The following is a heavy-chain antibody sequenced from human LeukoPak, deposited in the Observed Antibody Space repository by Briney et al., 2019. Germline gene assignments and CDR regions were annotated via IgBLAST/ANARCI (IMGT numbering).Heavy chain of an antibody. V-gene: IGHV3-23*01. J-gene: IGHJ4*02. CDR2: ISGSGGRT. CDR3: ARRGVVIRVILVGFHKEAYYFDS. Sequence: GGSLRLSCAVSGITLSNYGMSWVRQAPGKGLEWVAGISGSGGRTNYADSVKGRFTISRDDPKNTLYRQMNSLRAEDTAVYFCARRGVVIRVILVGFHKEAYYFDSWGQGALVTVSS. D-gene: IGHD2/OR15-2a*01. CDR1: GITLSNYG.